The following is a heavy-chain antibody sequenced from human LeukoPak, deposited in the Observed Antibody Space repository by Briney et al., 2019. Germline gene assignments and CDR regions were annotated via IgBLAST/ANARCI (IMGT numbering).Heavy chain of an antibody. CDR3: ARVTTGGYYNC. Sequence: SQTLSLTCTVSGRSISSGSYYWSWIRQPAGTGLEWIGRIYTSGSTNYNPSLKSRVTISVDTSKNQFSLKLSSVTAADTAVYYCARVTTGGYYNCWGQGTLVTVSS. V-gene: IGHV4-61*02. D-gene: IGHD3-22*01. CDR2: IYTSGST. CDR1: GRSISSGSYY. J-gene: IGHJ4*02.